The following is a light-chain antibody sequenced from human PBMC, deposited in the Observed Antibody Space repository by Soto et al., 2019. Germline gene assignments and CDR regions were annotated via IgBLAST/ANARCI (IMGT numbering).Light chain of an antibody. CDR2: DVS. CDR1: SSDVGGYNY. CDR3: CSYGGSLYV. J-gene: IGLJ1*01. Sequence: QSALTQPRSVSGSPGQSVTLSCTGTSSDVGGYNYVSWYQQHPGKAPKLMIYDVSKRPSGVPDRCSGSKSGNTASLTISGLQAEDEADYYCCSYGGSLYVFGTGTKVTVL. V-gene: IGLV2-11*01.